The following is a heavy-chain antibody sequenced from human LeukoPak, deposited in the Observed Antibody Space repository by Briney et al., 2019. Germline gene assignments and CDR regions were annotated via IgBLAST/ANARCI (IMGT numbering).Heavy chain of an antibody. V-gene: IGHV3-48*03. CDR1: GFTFDSQG. CDR3: ATDTPGDPDFDY. Sequence: GGSLRLSCSVSGFTFDSQGMNWVRQAPGQGLEWISHIRHSDTGTLYADSVKGRFTISRHNAKNSLYLQMNNLRVEDTAIYYCATDTPGDPDFDYWGQGTLVTVSS. CDR2: IRHSDTGT. J-gene: IGHJ4*02.